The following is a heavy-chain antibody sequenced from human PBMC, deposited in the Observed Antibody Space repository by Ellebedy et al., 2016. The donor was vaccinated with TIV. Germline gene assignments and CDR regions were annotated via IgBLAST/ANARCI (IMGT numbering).Heavy chain of an antibody. J-gene: IGHJ4*02. V-gene: IGHV3-21*01. CDR3: ARGALVGATMPFDF. Sequence: GGSLRLSXAASGFTFSIYSMNWVRQAPGQGLEWVSAISRSSDYIYYADSVKGRFTISRDNAKNSLYLQMNSLRAEDTAVYYCARGALVGATMPFDFWGQGTLVTVSS. D-gene: IGHD1-26*01. CDR1: GFTFSIYS. CDR2: ISRSSDYI.